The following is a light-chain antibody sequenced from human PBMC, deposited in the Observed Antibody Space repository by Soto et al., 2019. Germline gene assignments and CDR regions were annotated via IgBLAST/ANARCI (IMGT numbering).Light chain of an antibody. CDR2: DAS. CDR1: QDITNY. V-gene: IGKV1-33*01. Sequence: DIQMTQSPSSLSASVGDRVTITCQASQDITNYLNWYQQKPGKAPKLLIYDASNLETGVPSRFSGSGSGTHFSFTISSLQPEDIATYSCQQYDNLPITFGQGTRLDIK. J-gene: IGKJ5*01. CDR3: QQYDNLPIT.